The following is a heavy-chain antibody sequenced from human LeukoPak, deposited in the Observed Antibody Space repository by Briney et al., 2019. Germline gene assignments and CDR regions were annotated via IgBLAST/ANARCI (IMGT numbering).Heavy chain of an antibody. D-gene: IGHD5-12*01. V-gene: IGHV4-59*01. CDR2: IYDGGST. CDR3: AAGYSGYDAVDY. CDR1: GASISSYY. Sequence: WETLSLTCTVSGASISSYYWSWIRHPPGKGLGWIGYIYDGGSTNYNPSLKSRVTISVHTSKNQFSRKLSSVTAAETAVYYCAAGYSGYDAVDYWGQGTLVTVSS. J-gene: IGHJ4*02.